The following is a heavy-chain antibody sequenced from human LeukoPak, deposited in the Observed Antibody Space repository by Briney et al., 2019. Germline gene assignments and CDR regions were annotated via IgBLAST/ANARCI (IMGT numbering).Heavy chain of an antibody. V-gene: IGHV1-24*01. CDR3: ARAVQDFDWLSYNWFDP. J-gene: IGHJ5*02. Sequence: ASVKVSCKVSGYTLTELSMHWVRQAPGKGLEWMGGFDPEDGETIYAQKFQGRVTMTEGTSTDTAYMELSSLRSEDTAVYYCARAVQDFDWLSYNWFDPWGQGTLVTVSS. D-gene: IGHD3-9*01. CDR2: FDPEDGET. CDR1: GYTLTELS.